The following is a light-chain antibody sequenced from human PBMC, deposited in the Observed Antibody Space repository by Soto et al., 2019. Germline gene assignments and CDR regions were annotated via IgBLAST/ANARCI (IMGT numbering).Light chain of an antibody. Sequence: QSVLTQPPSVSGAPGQRVTISCTGSSSNIGASYDVHWYQLLPGTAPKLFIYGNGNRPSGVSDRFSGSKSGITASLTISGLQTEDEADYYCISYTDRQSYVFGTGTKVTVL. CDR3: ISYTDRQSYV. CDR2: GNG. CDR1: SSNIGASYD. V-gene: IGLV1-40*01. J-gene: IGLJ1*01.